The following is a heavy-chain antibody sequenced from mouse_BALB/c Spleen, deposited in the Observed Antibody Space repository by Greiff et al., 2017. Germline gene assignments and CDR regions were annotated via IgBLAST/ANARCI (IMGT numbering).Heavy chain of an antibody. CDR2: IWGDGST. J-gene: IGHJ4*01. CDR3: ARDGYDEGYAMDY. V-gene: IGHV2-6-7*01. CDR1: GFSLTGYG. D-gene: IGHD2-2*01. Sequence: QVQLKQSGPGLVAPSQSLSITCTVSGFSLTGYGVNWVRQPPGKGLEWLGMIWGDGSTDYNSALKSRLSISKDNSKSQVFLKMNSLQTDDTARYYCARDGYDEGYAMDYWGQGTSVTVSS.